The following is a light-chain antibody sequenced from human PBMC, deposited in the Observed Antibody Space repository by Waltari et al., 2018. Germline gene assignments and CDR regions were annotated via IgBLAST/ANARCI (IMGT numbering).Light chain of an antibody. CDR1: QSVGSSY. Sequence: EVVLTQSPGTLSLSPGERATLSCRASQSVGSSYLAWYQQKPGQAPRLLIYGASSRATGFPDRFSGFGSGTDFTLTISRLEPEDFAVYYCQQYGSSEYTFGQGTKLEIK. V-gene: IGKV3-20*01. J-gene: IGKJ2*01. CDR2: GAS. CDR3: QQYGSSEYT.